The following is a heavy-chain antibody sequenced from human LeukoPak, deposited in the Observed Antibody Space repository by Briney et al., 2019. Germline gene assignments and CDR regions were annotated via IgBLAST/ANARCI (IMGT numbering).Heavy chain of an antibody. CDR3: ARDSTVYDYVWGSPHHTFDY. V-gene: IGHV3-48*01. J-gene: IGHJ4*02. CDR2: ISSSSSTI. D-gene: IGHD3-16*01. CDR1: GFTFSSYS. Sequence: GGSLRLSCAASGFTFSSYSMNWVRQAPGKGLEWVSYISSSSSTIYYADSVKGRFTISRDNAKNSLYLQMNSLRAEDTAVYYCARDSTVYDYVWGSPHHTFDYWGQGTLVTVSS.